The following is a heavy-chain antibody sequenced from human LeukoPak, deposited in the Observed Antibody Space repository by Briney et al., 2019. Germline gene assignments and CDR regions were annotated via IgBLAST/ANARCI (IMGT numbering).Heavy chain of an antibody. CDR3: ARGSLLWFGELLRYYGMDV. J-gene: IGHJ6*04. CDR2: IIPIFGTA. Sequence: ASVKVSCKASGGTFISYAISWVRQAPGQGIEWKGGIIPIFGTANYAQKFQGRVTITADKSTSTAYMELSSLRSEDTAVYYCARGSLLWFGELLRYYGMDVWGKGTTVTVSS. D-gene: IGHD3-10*01. V-gene: IGHV1-69*06. CDR1: GGTFISYA.